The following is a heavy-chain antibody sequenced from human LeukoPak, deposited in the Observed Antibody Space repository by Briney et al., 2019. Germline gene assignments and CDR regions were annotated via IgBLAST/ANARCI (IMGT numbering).Heavy chain of an antibody. CDR3: ARDDSWAFDI. J-gene: IGHJ3*02. V-gene: IGHV3-48*02. D-gene: IGHD2-15*01. Sequence: PGGSLRLSCAASGFTFSSYSMNWVRQAPGKGLEWVSYISSGSGSSIYYADSVKGRFSISRDNAKNSLYLQMNSLRDEDTAVYPCARDDSWAFDIWGQGAMVTVSS. CDR2: ISSGSGSSI. CDR1: GFTFSSYS.